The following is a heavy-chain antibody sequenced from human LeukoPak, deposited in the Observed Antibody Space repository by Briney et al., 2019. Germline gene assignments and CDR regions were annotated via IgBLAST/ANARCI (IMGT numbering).Heavy chain of an antibody. CDR3: ARHSRWNTEYYYDSSGYWT. CDR2: IYPGDSYT. Sequence: GESLKISCKGSGYSFTSYWIGWVRQMPGKGLEWMGIIYPGDSYTRYSPSFQGQVAISADKSISTAYLQWSSLKASDTAMYYCARHSRWNTEYYYDSSGYWTWGQGTLVTVSS. V-gene: IGHV5-51*01. D-gene: IGHD3-22*01. J-gene: IGHJ4*02. CDR1: GYSFTSYW.